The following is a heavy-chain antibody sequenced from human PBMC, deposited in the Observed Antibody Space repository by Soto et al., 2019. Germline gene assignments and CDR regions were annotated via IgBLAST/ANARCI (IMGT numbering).Heavy chain of an antibody. CDR1: GGSISSSGYY. CDR3: ARGARRGIAAAGTWFDP. D-gene: IGHD6-13*01. J-gene: IGHJ5*02. Sequence: SETLSLTCTVSGGSISSSGYYWSWIRQHPGKGLEWIGYIYYSGSTYYNPSLKSRVTISVDTSKNQFSLKLSSVTAADTAVYYCARGARRGIAAAGTWFDPWAQGTLVTVSS. CDR2: IYYSGST. V-gene: IGHV4-31*03.